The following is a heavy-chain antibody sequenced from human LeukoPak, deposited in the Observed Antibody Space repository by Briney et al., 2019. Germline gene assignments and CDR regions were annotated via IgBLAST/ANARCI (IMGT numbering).Heavy chain of an antibody. Sequence: GGSLRLSCAASGFTFSSFAMSWVRQAPGQGLEWVSAISDNSGNTYYADSVKGRFTISRDNSENTLYLQMNSLRAEDTAVYYCARSVGDYYYYYMDVWGKGTTVTISS. CDR1: GFTFSSFA. J-gene: IGHJ6*03. V-gene: IGHV3-23*01. CDR3: ARSVGDYYYYYMDV. D-gene: IGHD3-16*01. CDR2: ISDNSGNT.